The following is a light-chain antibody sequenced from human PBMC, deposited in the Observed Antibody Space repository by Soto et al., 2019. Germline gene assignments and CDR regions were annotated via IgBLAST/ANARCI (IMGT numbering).Light chain of an antibody. Sequence: EIVLTQSPATLSVSPGERATLSCRASQSVSNNYLAWYQQKPGQGPRLLIYGAFNRATGIPDRFSGGGSGTDFTLTITRLEPEDFAVYYCQYYGNSPLTFGQGTKVDIK. J-gene: IGKJ1*01. CDR1: QSVSNNY. V-gene: IGKV3-20*01. CDR2: GAF. CDR3: QYYGNSPLT.